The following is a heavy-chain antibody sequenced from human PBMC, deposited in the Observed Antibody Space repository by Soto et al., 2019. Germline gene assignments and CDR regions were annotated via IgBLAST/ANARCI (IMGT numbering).Heavy chain of an antibody. CDR1: GFTFSSYG. CDR2: IWYDGSNK. CDR3: ARDQVAVAGENHHYFDY. D-gene: IGHD6-19*01. V-gene: IGHV3-33*01. Sequence: PGGSLRLSCAASGFTFSSYGMHWVRQAPGKGLEWVAVIWYDGSNKYYADSVKGRFTISRDNSKNTLYLQMNSLRAEDTAVYYCARDQVAVAGENHHYFDYWGQGTLVTVSS. J-gene: IGHJ4*02.